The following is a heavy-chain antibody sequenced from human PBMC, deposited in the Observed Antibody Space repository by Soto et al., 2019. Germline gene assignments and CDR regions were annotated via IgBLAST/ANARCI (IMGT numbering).Heavy chain of an antibody. V-gene: IGHV1-69*05. CDR3: ATRSPAFDY. CDR1: GGIFSSYA. Sequence: SCKGSGGIFSSYAISWVRQAPGQGLEWMGGIIPIFGTANYAQKFQGRVTMTTDTSTSTAYMEMRSLRSDDTAVYYCATRSPAFDYWGQGTLVTVSS. CDR2: IIPIFGTA. J-gene: IGHJ4*02.